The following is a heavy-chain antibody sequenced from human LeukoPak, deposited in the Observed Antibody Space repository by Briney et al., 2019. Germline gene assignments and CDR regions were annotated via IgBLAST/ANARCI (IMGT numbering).Heavy chain of an antibody. Sequence: SETLSLTCAVSGGSISSSNWWRWVRQPPGKGLEWIGEIYHSGSTNYNPSLKSRVTISVDKSKNQFSLKLSSVTAADTAVYYCARDRGAAAGTAYFDYWGQGTLVTVSS. CDR3: ARDRGAAAGTAYFDY. CDR1: GGSISSSNW. CDR2: IYHSGST. V-gene: IGHV4-4*02. J-gene: IGHJ4*02. D-gene: IGHD6-13*01.